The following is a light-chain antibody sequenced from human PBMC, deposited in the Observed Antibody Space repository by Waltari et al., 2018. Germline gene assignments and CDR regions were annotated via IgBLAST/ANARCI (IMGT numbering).Light chain of an antibody. CDR3: SSYSTSTYPI. J-gene: IGLJ2*01. V-gene: IGLV2-14*03. CDR1: GRATGAYDY. CDR2: HVS. Sequence: QSALTQPASVSASLGQTITISCTGTGRATGAYDYVSWYQQHPGKAPKLIIFHVSNLPSGVSDRFSASKSGMTASLSISGLRTDDEAISYCSSYSTSTYPIFGGGTKVTVL.